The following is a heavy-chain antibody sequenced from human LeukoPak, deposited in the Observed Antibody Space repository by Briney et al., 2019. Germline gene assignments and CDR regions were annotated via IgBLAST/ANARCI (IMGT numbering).Heavy chain of an antibody. D-gene: IGHD5-12*01. Sequence: SQTLSLTCAISGDSVSSNSAAWNWIRQSPSRGLEWLGRTYYRSKWYNDYAVSVKSRITINPDTSKNQFSLQLNSVTPEDTAVYYCARGKAQWLRSPYYYYYYMDVWGKGTTVTISS. V-gene: IGHV6-1*01. CDR1: GDSVSSNSAA. CDR3: ARGKAQWLRSPYYYYYYMDV. J-gene: IGHJ6*03. CDR2: TYYRSKWYN.